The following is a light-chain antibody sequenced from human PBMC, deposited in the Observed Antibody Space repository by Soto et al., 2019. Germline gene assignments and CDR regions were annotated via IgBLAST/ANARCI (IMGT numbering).Light chain of an antibody. J-gene: IGKJ1*01. V-gene: IGKV3-20*01. CDR2: GAS. Sequence: EIVLTQAPGTLSLSPGERATLSCRASQSVSSSYLAWYQQKPGQAPRPLIYGASSRATGIPDRFSGSGSGTDFTLTISRLEPEDFAVYYCQQYGSSPQTLGQGTKVDTK. CDR1: QSVSSSY. CDR3: QQYGSSPQT.